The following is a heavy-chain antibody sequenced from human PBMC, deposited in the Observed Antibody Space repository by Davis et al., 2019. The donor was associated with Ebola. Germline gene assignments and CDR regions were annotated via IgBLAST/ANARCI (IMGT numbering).Heavy chain of an antibody. V-gene: IGHV6-1*01. CDR1: GDSVSSNSAA. D-gene: IGHD3-10*01. J-gene: IGHJ6*02. CDR3: ARDRVTMVRGVNTYYYYYGMDV. Sequence: MPSETLSLTCAISGDSVSSNSAAWNWIRQSPSRGLEWLGRTYYRSKWFNDYAVSVKSRITINPDTSKNQFSLQLNSVTPEDTAIYYCARDRVTMVRGVNTYYYYYGMDVWGQGTTVTVSS. CDR2: TYYRSKWFN.